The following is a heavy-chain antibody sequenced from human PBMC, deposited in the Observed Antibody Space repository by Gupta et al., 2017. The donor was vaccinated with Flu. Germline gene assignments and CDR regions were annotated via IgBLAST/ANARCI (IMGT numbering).Heavy chain of an antibody. J-gene: IGHJ4*02. CDR2: IRSETYRGTT. CDR1: GFPCGAYA. CDR3: AKDSRGFIVGEFDC. V-gene: IGHV3-49*03. D-gene: IGHD1-26*01. Sequence: EVQLVESGGDLVQAGRSLRLSSISSGFPCGAYAMSWFRQSPGKRLEWIGFIRSETYRGTTEYAASLKGRFTISRNDSISVAYLQMDNLQSEDTAVYFCAKDSRGFIVGEFDCWGQGTLVSVS.